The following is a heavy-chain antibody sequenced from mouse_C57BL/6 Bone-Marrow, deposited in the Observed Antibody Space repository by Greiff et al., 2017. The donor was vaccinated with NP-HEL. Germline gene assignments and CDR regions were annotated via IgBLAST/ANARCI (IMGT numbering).Heavy chain of an antibody. CDR2: IRNKANGYTT. J-gene: IGHJ2*01. CDR1: GFTFTDYY. Sequence: EVQVVESGGGLVQPGGSLSLSCAASGFTFTDYYMSWVRQPPGKALEWLGFIRNKANGYTTEYSATVKGRFTISRDNSQSILYLQMNALRAEDSATYYCARYRSYYYDLDYWGQGTTLTVSS. V-gene: IGHV7-3*01. D-gene: IGHD1-1*01. CDR3: ARYRSYYYDLDY.